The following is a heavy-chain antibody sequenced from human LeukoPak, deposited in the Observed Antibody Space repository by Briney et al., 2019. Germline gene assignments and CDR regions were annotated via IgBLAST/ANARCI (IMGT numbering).Heavy chain of an antibody. CDR1: GFTFSSYS. D-gene: IGHD4-23*01. CDR3: ARDPSGGDY. Sequence: RGSLRLSCAASGFTFSSYSMNWVRQAPGKGLEWVSSISSSSSYIYYADSVKGRFTISRDDAKNSLYLQMNSPRAEDRAVYYCARDPSGGDYWGQGTLVTVSS. CDR2: ISSSSSYI. V-gene: IGHV3-21*01. J-gene: IGHJ4*02.